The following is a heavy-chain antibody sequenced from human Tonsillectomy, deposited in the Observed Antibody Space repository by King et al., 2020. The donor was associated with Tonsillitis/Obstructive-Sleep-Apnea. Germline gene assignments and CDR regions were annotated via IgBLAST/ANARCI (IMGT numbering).Heavy chain of an antibody. V-gene: IGHV4-31*02. Sequence: QLQESGPGLVKPSQTLSLTCSVSGGSIRSGAYYWSWSRQRPGKGLEWIGNIDYGGSTSYNPSLRSRVTMSVDTSKNQFSLKLSSVTAADTAVYYCARDLAAQNYYYYYMDVWGKGTTVTVSS. CDR1: GGSIRSGAYY. J-gene: IGHJ6*03. D-gene: IGHD6-6*01. CDR2: IDYGGST. CDR3: ARDLAAQNYYYYYMDV.